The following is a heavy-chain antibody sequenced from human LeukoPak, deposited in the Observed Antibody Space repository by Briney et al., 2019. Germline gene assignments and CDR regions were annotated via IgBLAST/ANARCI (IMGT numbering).Heavy chain of an antibody. D-gene: IGHD5-24*01. CDR2: ISAYNGNT. Sequence: AASVKVSCTASGYTFTSYGISWVRQAPGQGLEWMGWISAYNGNTNYAQKLQGRVTMTTDTSTSTAYMELRSLSSDDTAVYYCARGRGRLYYYYGMDVWGQGTTVTVSS. V-gene: IGHV1-18*01. CDR1: GYTFTSYG. CDR3: ARGRGRLYYYYGMDV. J-gene: IGHJ6*02.